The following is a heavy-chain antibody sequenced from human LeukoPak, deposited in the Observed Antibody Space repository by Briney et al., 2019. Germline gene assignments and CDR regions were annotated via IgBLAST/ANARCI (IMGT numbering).Heavy chain of an antibody. CDR2: ISSSGST. Sequence: SETLSLTCFVSGDSISSHYWNWIRQPPGKGLEWIGYISSSGSTNYNPSLKSRVTVSIDTSKNQFSLNLSSVTAADTAVYYCARATLVGYFSYFYMDVWGKGTTVTFSS. CDR3: ARATLVGYFSYFYMDV. CDR1: GDSISSHY. D-gene: IGHD1-26*01. J-gene: IGHJ6*03. V-gene: IGHV4-59*11.